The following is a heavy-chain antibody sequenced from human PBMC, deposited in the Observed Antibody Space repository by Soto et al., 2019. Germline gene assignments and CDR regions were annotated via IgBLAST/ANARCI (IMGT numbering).Heavy chain of an antibody. D-gene: IGHD6-13*01. CDR3: VRLIGNSWLDY. V-gene: IGHV6-1*01. CDR1: GDSVSSNSVT. CDR2: TYYRSKWYN. J-gene: IGHJ4*02. Sequence: SQALSLTCAISGDSVSSNSVTWNWIRQSPSRGLEWLGRTYYRSKWYNDYAVSVESRITINADTSKNQFFPQLNSVIPEDTAVYYCVRLIGNSWLDYWGQGTLVTVSS.